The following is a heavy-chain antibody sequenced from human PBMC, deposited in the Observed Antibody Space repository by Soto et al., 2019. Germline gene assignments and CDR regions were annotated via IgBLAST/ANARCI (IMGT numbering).Heavy chain of an antibody. CDR3: ASIGALQNSSHP. V-gene: IGHV1-24*01. J-gene: IGHJ5*02. CDR1: GYTLTELS. Sequence: ASVKVSCKVSGYTLTELSMHWVRQAPGKGLEWMGGFDPEDGETIYAQKFQGRVTMTEDTSTDTAYMELSSLRSEDTAVYYCASIGALQNSSHPSCQGPLVIVSS. CDR2: FDPEDGET. D-gene: IGHD4-4*01.